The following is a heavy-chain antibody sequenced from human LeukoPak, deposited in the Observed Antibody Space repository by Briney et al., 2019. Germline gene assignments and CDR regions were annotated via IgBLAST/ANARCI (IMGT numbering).Heavy chain of an antibody. CDR2: ISHDGNNI. V-gene: IGHV3-30*04. J-gene: IGHJ4*02. CDR3: ARDIAVGSGCYDY. D-gene: IGHD6-19*01. CDR1: EFTFSTYS. Sequence: PGGSLRLSCAASEFTFSTYSMHWVRQAPGKGLEWVALISHDGNNIYYPDSGKGRFTISRDNSKNTLYLQMNSLRPEDTAVYYCARDIAVGSGCYDYWGQGTLVTVSS.